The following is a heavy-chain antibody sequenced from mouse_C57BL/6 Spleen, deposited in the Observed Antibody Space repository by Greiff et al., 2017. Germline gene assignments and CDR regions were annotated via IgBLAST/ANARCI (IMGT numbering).Heavy chain of an antibody. CDR1: GYTFTSYW. J-gene: IGHJ1*03. CDR3: ARRGNYVGYFDV. D-gene: IGHD2-1*01. V-gene: IGHV1-55*01. CDR2: IYPGSGST. Sequence: VQLQQPGAELVKPGASVKMSCKASGYTFTSYWITWVKQRPGQGLEWIGDIYPGSGSTNYNEKFKSKATLTVDTSSSTAYMQLSSLTSEDSAVYYCARRGNYVGYFDVWGTGTTVTVSS.